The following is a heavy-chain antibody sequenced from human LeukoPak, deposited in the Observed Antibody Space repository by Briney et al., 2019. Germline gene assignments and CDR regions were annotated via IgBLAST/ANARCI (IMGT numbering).Heavy chain of an antibody. Sequence: GGSLRLSCAASGFTFSSYAMSWVRQAPGKGLEWVSAISGSGGSTYYADSVKGRFTISRDNSKNTLYLQMNSLRAEDTAVYYCAKTGEDYYDGSGYQNPFDYWGQGTLVTVSS. V-gene: IGHV3-23*01. CDR3: AKTGEDYYDGSGYQNPFDY. CDR1: GFTFSSYA. CDR2: ISGSGGST. D-gene: IGHD3-22*01. J-gene: IGHJ4*02.